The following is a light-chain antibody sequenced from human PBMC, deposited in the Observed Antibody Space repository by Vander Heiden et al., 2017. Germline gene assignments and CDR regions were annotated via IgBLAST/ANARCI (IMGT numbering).Light chain of an antibody. Sequence: YELTQTPSVPVSPGQTASISCPGDTLGAKKAWWYQQKPGHSPVLVIYQDRRRPSGIPERFSGSNSGNTATLAISGTQAMDEADYYCQAWDSSTVVFGGGTKLTVL. J-gene: IGLJ2*01. CDR3: QAWDSSTVV. CDR2: QDR. CDR1: TLGAKK. V-gene: IGLV3-1*01.